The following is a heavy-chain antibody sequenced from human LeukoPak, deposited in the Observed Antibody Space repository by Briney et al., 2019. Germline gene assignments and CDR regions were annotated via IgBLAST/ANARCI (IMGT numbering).Heavy chain of an antibody. CDR1: GGSFSGYY. Sequence: SETLSLTCAVYGGSFSGYYWSWIRQPPGKGLEWIGEINHSGSTNYNPSLKSRVTTSVDTSKNQFSLKLSSVTAADTAVYYCARGGITIFGVVIILNWFDPWGQGTLVTVSS. CDR2: INHSGST. J-gene: IGHJ5*02. CDR3: ARGGITIFGVVIILNWFDP. V-gene: IGHV4-34*01. D-gene: IGHD3-3*01.